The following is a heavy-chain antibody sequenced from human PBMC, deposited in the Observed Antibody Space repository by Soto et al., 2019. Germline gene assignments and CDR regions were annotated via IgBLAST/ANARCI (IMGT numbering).Heavy chain of an antibody. CDR1: GFALSNYW. CDR3: ARYRPDAFDI. Sequence: GGSLRLSCAASGFALSNYWMQWVRQAPGKGLVRVSCINSDGSRTTYADSVKGQFTISRDNAKNTLYLQMNSLRAEDTAVYYCARYRPDAFDIWGQGTMVTVSS. J-gene: IGHJ3*02. CDR2: INSDGSRT. D-gene: IGHD1-26*01. V-gene: IGHV3-74*01.